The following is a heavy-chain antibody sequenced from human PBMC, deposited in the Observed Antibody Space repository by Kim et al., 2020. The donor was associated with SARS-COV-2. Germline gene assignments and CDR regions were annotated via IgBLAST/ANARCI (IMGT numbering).Heavy chain of an antibody. Sequence: GGSLRLSCTASGFTFSTYWMHWVRQAPGKGLLWVSRIDSDGRTTNYADSVKDRFTISRDNAKNTLYLQMNSLRVEDTAVYYCARGYQGDGGNAYWGQGTLVTVSS. V-gene: IGHV3-74*01. CDR3: ARGYQGDGGNAY. J-gene: IGHJ4*02. CDR1: GFTFSTYW. CDR2: IDSDGRTT. D-gene: IGHD2-15*01.